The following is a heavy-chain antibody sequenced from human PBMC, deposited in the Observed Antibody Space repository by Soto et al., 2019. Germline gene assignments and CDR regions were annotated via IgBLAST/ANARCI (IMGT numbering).Heavy chain of an antibody. V-gene: IGHV3-74*01. J-gene: IGHJ4*02. CDR3: WVNPGN. Sequence: PGGSLRLSCVASGLTFSSYWMDWVRQAPGKGLVWVSRIKSDGSNIAYGDSVKGRFSISRDNGKNTLYLQMDSLRGEDTAVYYCWVNPGNWGQETLVTVSS. CDR1: GLTFSSYW. CDR2: IKSDGSNI.